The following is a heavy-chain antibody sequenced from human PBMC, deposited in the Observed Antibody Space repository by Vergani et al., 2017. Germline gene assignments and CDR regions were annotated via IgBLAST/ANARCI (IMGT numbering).Heavy chain of an antibody. CDR2: IYYSGST. D-gene: IGHD2-15*01. J-gene: IGHJ4*02. CDR1: GGSISSGGYY. CDR3: ASARVYGGRHRQPYCDY. Sequence: QVQLQESGPGLVKPSQTLTLTCTVSGGSISSGGYYWNWIRQHPGKGREWIGYIYYSGSTYYNPSLKSRVTISVDTSTNQFSRKLNSVTAADTAVDYCASARVYGGRHRQPYCDYWGQGTLVTVSS. V-gene: IGHV4-31*03.